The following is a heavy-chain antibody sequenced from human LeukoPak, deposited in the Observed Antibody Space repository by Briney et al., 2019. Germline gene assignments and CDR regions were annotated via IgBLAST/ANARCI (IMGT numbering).Heavy chain of an antibody. J-gene: IGHJ6*03. CDR2: IKEDGSEK. Sequence: GGSLRLSCAVSGFTFSSYWMSWVRQAPGKGLEWVGNIKEDGSEKYYVDSVKGRFTISRDNSKNTLYLQMNSLRAEDTAVYYCANPIGSPHRNYYYYMDVWGKGTTVTVSS. CDR3: ANPIGSPHRNYYYYMDV. V-gene: IGHV3-7*03. D-gene: IGHD2-15*01. CDR1: GFTFSSYW.